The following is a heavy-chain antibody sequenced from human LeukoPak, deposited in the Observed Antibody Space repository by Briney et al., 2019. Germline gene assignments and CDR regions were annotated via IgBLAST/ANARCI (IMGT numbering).Heavy chain of an antibody. D-gene: IGHD4-17*01. V-gene: IGHV1-8*02. CDR3: ARGTIMTTVTNQIDY. CDR1: GYTFTAYY. Sequence: ASVKVSCKASGYTFTAYYLHWVRQATGQGLEWMGWMNPNSGNTGYAQKFQGRVTMTRNTSISTAYMELSSLRSEDTAVYYCARGTIMTTVTNQIDYWGQGTLVTVSS. J-gene: IGHJ4*02. CDR2: MNPNSGNT.